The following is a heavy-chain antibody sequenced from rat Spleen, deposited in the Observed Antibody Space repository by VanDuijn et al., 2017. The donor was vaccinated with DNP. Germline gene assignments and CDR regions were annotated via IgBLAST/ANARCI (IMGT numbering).Heavy chain of an antibody. J-gene: IGHJ2*01. CDR3: ARDGTY. V-gene: IGHV2-1*01. D-gene: IGHD2-6*01. Sequence: QVQLKESGPGLVQPSQTLSLTCTVSGFSLNNNSVRWIRQPPGKGLEWMGAIWSGGSTAYSSALKSRLSISRDTSRSQVFLKMNSLQTEDTAIYFCARDGTYWGQGVMVTVSS. CDR1: GFSLNNNS. CDR2: IWSGGST.